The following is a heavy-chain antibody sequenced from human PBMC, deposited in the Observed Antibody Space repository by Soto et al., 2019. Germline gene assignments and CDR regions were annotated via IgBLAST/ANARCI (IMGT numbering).Heavy chain of an antibody. CDR3: ARGIEGWYQGRYYDGMDV. CDR2: IYYSGST. CDR1: GGSVSSGSYY. V-gene: IGHV4-61*01. D-gene: IGHD6-19*01. Sequence: QVQLQESGPGLVKPSETLSLTCTVSGGSVSSGSYYWSWIRQPPGKGLEWIGYIYYSGSTNYNPSLTSRVTISVDTSKNQFSLKLSSVTAADTAVYYCARGIEGWYQGRYYDGMDVWGQGTTVTVSS. J-gene: IGHJ6*02.